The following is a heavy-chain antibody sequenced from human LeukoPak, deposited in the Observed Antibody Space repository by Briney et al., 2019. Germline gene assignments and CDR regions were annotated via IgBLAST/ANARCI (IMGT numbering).Heavy chain of an antibody. D-gene: IGHD2-15*01. J-gene: IGHJ4*02. CDR2: ISSDGSFT. CDR3: ARHVGSGVDY. CDR1: GFTFSRYR. Sequence: GSLRLSCAVSGFTFSRYRMLWARQAPGKGLVWVSRISSDGSFTTYADSVKGRFTISRDNAKNTLYLQMSSLRAEDTAVYYCARHVGSGVDYWGQGTLVTVSS. V-gene: IGHV3-74*03.